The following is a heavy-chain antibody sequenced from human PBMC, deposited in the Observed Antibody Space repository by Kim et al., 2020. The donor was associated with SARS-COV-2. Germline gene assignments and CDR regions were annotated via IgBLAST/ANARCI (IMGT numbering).Heavy chain of an antibody. CDR2: IQYTGNT. D-gene: IGHD2-8*01. CDR1: GGYINNYY. CDR3: ARGAGWWDV. J-gene: IGHJ6*02. V-gene: IGHV4-59*13. Sequence: SDTLSLTCTVSGGYINNYYWSWIRQPPGKGLEWVGFIQYTGNTRYNPSLKSRVTISLDTSENHFSLSLTSVTAADTAVYYCARGAGWWDVWGHGTTVTVSS.